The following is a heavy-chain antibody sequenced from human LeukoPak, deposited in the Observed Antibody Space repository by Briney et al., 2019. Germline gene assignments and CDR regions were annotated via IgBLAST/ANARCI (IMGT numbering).Heavy chain of an antibody. CDR2: ISGSGGGT. D-gene: IGHD3-22*01. V-gene: IGHV3-23*01. CDR3: AKDYYDRSGYLYYFDY. CDR1: GITFSSYA. J-gene: IGHJ4*02. Sequence: GGSLRLSCAAYGITFSSYAMSWVRQAPGKGLEWVSAISGSGGGTYYADSVNGRFTISRDNSKNTLYLQMNSLRAEDTAVYYCAKDYYDRSGYLYYFDYWGQGTLVTVSS.